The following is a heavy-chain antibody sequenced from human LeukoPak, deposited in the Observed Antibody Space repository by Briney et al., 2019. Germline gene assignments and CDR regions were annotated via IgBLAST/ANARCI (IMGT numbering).Heavy chain of an antibody. CDR1: GFTFRSYG. Sequence: PGGSLRLSCAASGFTFRSYGMHWVRQAPGKGLEWVAVISYDGSNKYYADSVKGRFTISRDNSKNTLYLQMKSLRAEDTAVYYCARDFYCSRTSCYAPSFDYWGQGTLVTVSS. V-gene: IGHV3-30*03. CDR2: ISYDGSNK. D-gene: IGHD2-2*01. J-gene: IGHJ4*02. CDR3: ARDFYCSRTSCYAPSFDY.